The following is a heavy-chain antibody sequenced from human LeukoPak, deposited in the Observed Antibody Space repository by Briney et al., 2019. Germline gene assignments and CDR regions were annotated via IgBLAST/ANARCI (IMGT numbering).Heavy chain of an antibody. D-gene: IGHD3-22*01. Sequence: GGSLRLSCAASGFTFSDSFMSWVPQAPGKGLERVGRSRNKADSYTAQYAASVEGRFTISRDESKNSLYLQISSLETEDTAVYFCAKTGSGFYSDWGQGTLVTVSS. CDR3: AKTGSGFYSD. CDR1: GFTFSDSF. V-gene: IGHV3-72*01. J-gene: IGHJ4*02. CDR2: SRNKADSYTA.